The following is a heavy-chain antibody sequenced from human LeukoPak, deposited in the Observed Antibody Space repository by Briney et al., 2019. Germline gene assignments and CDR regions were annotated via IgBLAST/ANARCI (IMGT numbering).Heavy chain of an antibody. V-gene: IGHV1-69*04. J-gene: IGHJ4*02. D-gene: IGHD3-10*01. CDR3: ARSAGGALSPSYFDY. CDR2: IIPILGIA. Sequence: SVKVSCKASGGTFSTYAISWVRQAPGQGLEWMGRIIPILGIANYAQKFQGRVTIAADKSTSTAYMELTSLRCEDTAVYYCARSAGGALSPSYFDYWGQGTLVTVSS. CDR1: GGTFSTYA.